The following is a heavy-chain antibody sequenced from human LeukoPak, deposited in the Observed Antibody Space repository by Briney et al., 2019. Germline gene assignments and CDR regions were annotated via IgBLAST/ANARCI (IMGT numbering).Heavy chain of an antibody. J-gene: IGHJ4*02. CDR3: ARPVLRYFDGGYYFDY. CDR1: GYTFTSYG. V-gene: IGHV1-18*01. Sequence: ASVKVSCTGSGYTFTSYGISWVRQAPGQGLEWMGWISAYNGNTNYVQKLQGRVTMTTDTSTSTAYMELRSLRSDDTAVYYCARPVLRYFDGGYYFDYWGQGTLVTVSS. CDR2: ISAYNGNT. D-gene: IGHD3-9*01.